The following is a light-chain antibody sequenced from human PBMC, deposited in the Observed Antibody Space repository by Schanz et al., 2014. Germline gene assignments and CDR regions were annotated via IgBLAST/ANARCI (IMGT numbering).Light chain of an antibody. J-gene: IGLJ3*02. V-gene: IGLV2-14*02. CDR1: SSDVGSYNL. CDR3: ASWDDSLYARV. Sequence: QSALTQPASVSGSPGQSITISCTGTSSDVGSYNLVSWYQQHPGKAPKLMIYEDSKRPSGVSDRFSGSKSGNTASLTISGLQAEDEADYYCASWDDSLYARVFGGGTKVTVL. CDR2: EDS.